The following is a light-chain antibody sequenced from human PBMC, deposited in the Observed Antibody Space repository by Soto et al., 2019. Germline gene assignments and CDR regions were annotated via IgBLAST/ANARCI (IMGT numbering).Light chain of an antibody. CDR3: QQRSNWGLT. CDR2: DAS. V-gene: IGKV3-11*01. Sequence: EIVLTQSPATLSLSPGERATLSCRASQSVSSYLAWYQQKPGQAPRLLIYDASNRATGIPARFIGSGSGTDFTLTIRSLEPEDFAVYYCQQRSNWGLTFGGGTKVAIK. CDR1: QSVSSY. J-gene: IGKJ4*01.